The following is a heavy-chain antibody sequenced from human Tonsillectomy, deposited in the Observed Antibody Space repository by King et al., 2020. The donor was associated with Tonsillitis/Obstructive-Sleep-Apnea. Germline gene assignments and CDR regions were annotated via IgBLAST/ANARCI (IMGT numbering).Heavy chain of an antibody. D-gene: IGHD1-14*01. J-gene: IGHJ5*02. V-gene: IGHV1-58*01. CDR3: AADLGLTRFDP. CDR2: IVVGSGNT. CDR1: GFTFTSSA. Sequence: QLVESGPEVKKPGTSVKVSCKASGFTFTSSAVQWVRQARGQRLEWIGWIVVGSGNTNYAQKIQERVTITRDMSTSTAYMALGSLRSEDTAVYYCAADLGLTRFDPWGQGTLVTVSS.